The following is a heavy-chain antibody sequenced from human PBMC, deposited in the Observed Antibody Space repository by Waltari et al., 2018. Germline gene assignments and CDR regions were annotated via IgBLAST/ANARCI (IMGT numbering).Heavy chain of an antibody. CDR3: ARDLVVPAAIEDY. Sequence: QVQLVQSGAEVKKPGASVKVSCKASGYTFTGYYMHWVRQAPGQGLEWMGWINRNGGCTNYSQKFRGRVTMTRDTSSSTAYMELSRLRSDDTAVYYCARDLVVPAAIEDYWGQGTLVPVSS. V-gene: IGHV1-2*02. CDR2: INRNGGCT. J-gene: IGHJ4*02. D-gene: IGHD2-2*01. CDR1: GYTFTGYY.